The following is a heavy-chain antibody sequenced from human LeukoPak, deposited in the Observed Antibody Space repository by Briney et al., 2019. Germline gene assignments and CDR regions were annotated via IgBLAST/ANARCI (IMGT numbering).Heavy chain of an antibody. Sequence: ASVKVSCKASGGTFSSYAISWVRQAPGQRLEWMGWINAGNGNTKYSQKFQGRVTITRDTSASTAYMELSSLRSEDTAVYYCARDKGQLWLSGGFDYWGQGTLVTVSS. J-gene: IGHJ4*02. CDR3: ARDKGQLWLSGGFDY. V-gene: IGHV1-3*01. CDR2: INAGNGNT. CDR1: GGTFSSYA. D-gene: IGHD5-18*01.